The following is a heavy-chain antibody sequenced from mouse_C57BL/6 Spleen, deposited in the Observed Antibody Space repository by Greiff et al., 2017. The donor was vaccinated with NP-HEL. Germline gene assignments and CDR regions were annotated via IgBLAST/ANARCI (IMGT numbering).Heavy chain of an antibody. CDR2: ISYDGSN. CDR1: GYSITSGYY. J-gene: IGHJ3*01. V-gene: IGHV3-6*01. Sequence: EVQLQESGPGLVKPSQSLSLTCSVTGYSITSGYYWNWIRQFPGNKLEWMGYISYDGSNNYNPSLKNRISITRDTSKNQFFLQLNSVTTEDTATYYCARGDYSNGFAYWGQGTLVTVSA. CDR3: ARGDYSNGFAY. D-gene: IGHD2-5*01.